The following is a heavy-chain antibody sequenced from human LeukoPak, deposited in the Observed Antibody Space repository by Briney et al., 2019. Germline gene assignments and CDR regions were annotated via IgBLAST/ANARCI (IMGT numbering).Heavy chain of an antibody. CDR1: GFTFSSYE. CDR3: ARAINYGSGSYYVDY. D-gene: IGHD3-10*01. CDR2: ISSGGSTI. J-gene: IGHJ4*02. V-gene: IGHV3-48*03. Sequence: GASLRLSCAASGFTFSSYEMNWVRHPPGKGMEWVSYISSGGSTIYYADCVKGRFTISRYNDKNSLYLQMNSMRAEDTAVYYCARAINYGSGSYYVDYWGQGTLVTVSS.